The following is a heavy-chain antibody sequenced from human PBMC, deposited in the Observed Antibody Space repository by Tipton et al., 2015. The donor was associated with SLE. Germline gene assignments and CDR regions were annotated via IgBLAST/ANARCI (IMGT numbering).Heavy chain of an antibody. V-gene: IGHV4-4*02. CDR1: GGSISSGSGNW. CDR3: ANTHCSGGSCYSVY. J-gene: IGHJ4*02. D-gene: IGHD2-15*01. CDR2: IFHTGST. Sequence: TLSLTCAVSGGSISSGSGNWWIWVRQPPGKGLEWIGEIFHTGSTNYNASLKSRVTISVDKSKNQFSLNLNSVTAADTAVYYCANTHCSGGSCYSVYWGQGTLVTVTS.